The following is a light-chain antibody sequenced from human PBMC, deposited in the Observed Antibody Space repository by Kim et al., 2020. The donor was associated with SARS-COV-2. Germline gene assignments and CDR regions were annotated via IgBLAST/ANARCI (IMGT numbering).Light chain of an antibody. J-gene: IGKJ1*01. V-gene: IGKV1-17*03. CDR2: AGS. CDR1: QGIRNS. Sequence: DIQMTQSPSAMSASVGDSITITCRASQGIRNSLAWFQQKPGKAPKRLIFAGSTLQSGVPSRFSGSGSGTEFTLRISSLQPEDFATYYCLQHSDYPPTFGQGTKVDIK. CDR3: LQHSDYPPT.